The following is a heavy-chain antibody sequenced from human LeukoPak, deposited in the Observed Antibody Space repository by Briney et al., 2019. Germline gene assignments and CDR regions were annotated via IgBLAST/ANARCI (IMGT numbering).Heavy chain of an antibody. D-gene: IGHD1-14*01. V-gene: IGHV4-38-2*01. J-gene: IGHJ4*02. CDR1: GYSISSIYY. CDR3: ARVAGNNRQGADY. Sequence: PSETLSPTCEVSGYSISSIYYWGWIRQSPEKGLEWIATISHSGTTYHNLSLKSRVTISMDTSKNHVFLRLTSVTAADTAVYYCARVAGNNRQGADYWGRGILVTVSS. CDR2: ISHSGTT.